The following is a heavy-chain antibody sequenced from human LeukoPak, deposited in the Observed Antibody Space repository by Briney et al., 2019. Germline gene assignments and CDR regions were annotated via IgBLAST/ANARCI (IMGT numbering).Heavy chain of an antibody. D-gene: IGHD3-10*01. CDR1: GYIFTGYY. J-gene: IGHJ4*02. CDR3: AYAKVRGVIGFDH. V-gene: IGHV1-2*02. CDR2: INPNSGGT. Sequence: SVKVSCKASGYIFTGYYIHWVRQAPGQGLEWMGWINPNSGGTNYAQRFQGRVTMTRDTPISTAYMELSRLRSDDTAVYYCAYAKVRGVIGFDHWGQGTLVTVSS.